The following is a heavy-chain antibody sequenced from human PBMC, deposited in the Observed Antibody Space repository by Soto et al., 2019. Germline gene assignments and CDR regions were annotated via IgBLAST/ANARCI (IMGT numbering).Heavy chain of an antibody. V-gene: IGHV4-34*01. J-gene: IGHJ3*02. Sequence: QVQLQQWGAGLLKPSETLSLTCAVYGGSFSGYYWSWIRQPPGKGLEWIGEINHSGSTNYNPSLKRRVTISVDTSKNQFSLKLSSVTAADTAVYYCARPMVRGVITRNDAFDIWGQGTMVTVSS. D-gene: IGHD3-10*01. CDR3: ARPMVRGVITRNDAFDI. CDR1: GGSFSGYY. CDR2: INHSGST.